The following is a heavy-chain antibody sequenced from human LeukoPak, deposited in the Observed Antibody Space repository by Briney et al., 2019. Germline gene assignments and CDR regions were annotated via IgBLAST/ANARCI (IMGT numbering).Heavy chain of an antibody. CDR2: IKIKTDGGTT. V-gene: IGHV3-15*01. D-gene: IGHD2-2*01. J-gene: IGHJ5*02. Sequence: PGGSLRLSCAASGFTFSNAWMSWVRQAPGKGLEWVGRIKIKTDGGTTDYAAPVKGRFTISRDDSKNTLYLQMNSLKTEDTAVYYCTTDALVPAAISNNWFDPWGQGTLVTVSS. CDR3: TTDALVPAAISNNWFDP. CDR1: GFTFSNAW.